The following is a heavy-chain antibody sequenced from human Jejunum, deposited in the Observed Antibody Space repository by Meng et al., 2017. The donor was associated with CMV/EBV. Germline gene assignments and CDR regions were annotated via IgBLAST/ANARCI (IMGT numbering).Heavy chain of an antibody. CDR1: GLTLSSYW. CDR3: ARQKCGGDCDMDV. J-gene: IGHJ6*02. Sequence: ASGLTLSSYWMNWVRQVPGKGLEWVANIKQDGSERYYVESVKGRFTISRNNAKKSLFLQMDGLRAEDTAIYYCARQKCGGDCDMDVWGQGTTVTVSS. CDR2: IKQDGSER. V-gene: IGHV3-7*01. D-gene: IGHD2-21*01.